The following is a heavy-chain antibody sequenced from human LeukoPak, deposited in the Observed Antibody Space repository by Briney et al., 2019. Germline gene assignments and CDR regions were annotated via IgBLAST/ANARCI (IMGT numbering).Heavy chain of an antibody. CDR2: MNPNSGNT. D-gene: IGHD3-22*01. Sequence: ASVKVSCKASGYTFTSYDINWVRRATGQGLEWMGWMNPNSGNTGYAQKFQGRVTMTRNTSISTAYMELSSLRSEDTAVYYCASVDSSGYYYYYWGQGTLVTVSS. CDR3: ASVDSSGYYYYY. J-gene: IGHJ4*02. CDR1: GYTFTSYD. V-gene: IGHV1-8*01.